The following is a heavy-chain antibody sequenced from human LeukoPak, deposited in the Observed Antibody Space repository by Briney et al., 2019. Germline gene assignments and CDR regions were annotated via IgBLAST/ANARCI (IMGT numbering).Heavy chain of an antibody. CDR1: GYVFIQHY. CDR3: ARSVTYNWFDP. Sequence: ASLRVCCKPAGYVFIQHYIHWVRLARAQGLPWMEWINPKSGATNYVQSFQGRVGFATDRYISRAFLDLSYVRPHDTAIYFCARSVTYNWFDPWGQGTRVTVSS. D-gene: IGHD2-21*02. V-gene: IGHV1-2*02. CDR2: INPKSGAT. J-gene: IGHJ5*02.